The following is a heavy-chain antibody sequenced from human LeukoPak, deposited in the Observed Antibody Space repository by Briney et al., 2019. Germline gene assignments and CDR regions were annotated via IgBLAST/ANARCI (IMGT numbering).Heavy chain of an antibody. D-gene: IGHD3-22*01. V-gene: IGHV3-23*01. CDR1: GFTLSTYA. Sequence: GGSLRLSCAASGFTLSTYAVSWVRQSPGKGPEWVSGISGIGVGGITYYADSVKGRFTISRDNSKNTVYLQMNSLRAEDTAVYYCAYTGPTDSSGYIRYYDYWGQGTLVTVSS. J-gene: IGHJ4*02. CDR3: AYTGPTDSSGYIRYYDY. CDR2: ISGIGVGGIT.